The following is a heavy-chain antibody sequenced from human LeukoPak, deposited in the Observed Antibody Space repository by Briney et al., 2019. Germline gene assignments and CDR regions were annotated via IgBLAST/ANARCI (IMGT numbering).Heavy chain of an antibody. CDR3: AKVISGWYGYDF. CDR2: ISAFDDIT. Sequence: GGSLRLSCAASGFTFEDFAMHWVRQAPGKGLEWVSLISAFDDITYYADSVRGRFTISRDNSKNSLYLQMNNLKIEDTAFYYCAKVISGWYGYDFWGQGTLVTVSS. D-gene: IGHD6-19*01. V-gene: IGHV3-43*02. J-gene: IGHJ4*02. CDR1: GFTFEDFA.